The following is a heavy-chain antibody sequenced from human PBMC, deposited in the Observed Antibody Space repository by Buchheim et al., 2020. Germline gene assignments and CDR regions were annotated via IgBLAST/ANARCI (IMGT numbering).Heavy chain of an antibody. Sequence: QVQLQESGPGLVKPSGTLSLTCAVSGGSISTSHWWSWVRQPPGKGLEWIGEISHSGSTNYNPSLKSRVTISVDTTTNQLYLNLTSVTAADTAVYYCASGGGYCYSCPGNWYFDLWGRGTL. J-gene: IGHJ2*01. V-gene: IGHV4-4*02. CDR1: GGSISTSHW. CDR2: ISHSGST. D-gene: IGHD2-15*01. CDR3: ASGGGYCYSCPGNWYFDL.